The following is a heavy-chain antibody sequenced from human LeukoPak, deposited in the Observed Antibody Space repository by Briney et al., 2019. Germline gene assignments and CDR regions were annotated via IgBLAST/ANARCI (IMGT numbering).Heavy chain of an antibody. V-gene: IGHV4-59*01. Sequence: TSETLSLTCTVSGGSISSYYWSWIRQPPGKGLEWIGYIYYSGSTNYNPSLKSRVTISVDTSKNQFSLKLSSVTAADTAVYYCARVRVGAYDAFDIWGQGTMVTVSS. CDR1: GGSISSYY. J-gene: IGHJ3*02. CDR3: ARVRVGAYDAFDI. CDR2: IYYSGST. D-gene: IGHD1-26*01.